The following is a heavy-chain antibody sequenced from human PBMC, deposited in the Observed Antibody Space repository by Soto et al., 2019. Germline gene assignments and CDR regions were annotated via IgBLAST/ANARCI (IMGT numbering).Heavy chain of an antibody. CDR3: AKDQASGQGSFDS. CDR2: ISYDGSNQ. CDR1: GFTFNIYG. Sequence: GGSLRLSCAASGFTFNIYGMHWVRQAPDKGLEWVALISYDGSNQYDADSVKGRFTISRDNSKNTQYLQMNSLRADDTAVYYCAKDQASGQGSFDSWGQGTLVTVSS. J-gene: IGHJ4*02. V-gene: IGHV3-30*18.